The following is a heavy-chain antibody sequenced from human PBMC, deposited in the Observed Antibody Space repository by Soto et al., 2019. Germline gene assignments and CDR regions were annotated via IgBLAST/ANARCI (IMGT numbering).Heavy chain of an antibody. V-gene: IGHV3-43*01. CDR3: AKESAGWFDP. J-gene: IGHJ5*02. CDR2: ISWDGGST. Sequence: EVQLVESGGVVVQPGGSLRLSCAASGFTFDDYTMHWVRQAPGKGLEWVSLISWDGGSTYYADSVKGLLTISRDNSKNSLYLQMNSLRTEDTALYYCAKESAGWFDPWGQGTLVTVSS. CDR1: GFTFDDYT.